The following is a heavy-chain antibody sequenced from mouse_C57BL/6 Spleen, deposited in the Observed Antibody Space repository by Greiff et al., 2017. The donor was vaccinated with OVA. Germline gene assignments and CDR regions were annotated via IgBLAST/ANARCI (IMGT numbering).Heavy chain of an antibody. CDR3: ARSDTLRAMDY. Sequence: QVQLQQSGAELVKPGASVKISCKASGYAFSSYWMNWVKQRPGKGLEWIGQIYPGDGDTNYNGKFKGKATLTADKASSTAYMQLSSLTSEDSAVYFFARSDTLRAMDYWGQGTSVTVSS. CDR1: GYAFSSYW. D-gene: IGHD5-1-1*01. CDR2: IYPGDGDT. J-gene: IGHJ4*01. V-gene: IGHV1-80*01.